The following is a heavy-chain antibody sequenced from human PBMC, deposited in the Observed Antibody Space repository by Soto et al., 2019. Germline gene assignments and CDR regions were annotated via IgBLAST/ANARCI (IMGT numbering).Heavy chain of an antibody. Sequence: PSETLSLTCIVSGDSINSNTYYWAWIRQSPGEGLEWIGSIYYTGSANYNPALKSRVTISVDTSKNQFSLKLGSVTAADTAVYYCAREELGGYGGRNWFDPWGQGTLVTVSS. J-gene: IGHJ5*02. CDR2: IYYTGSA. D-gene: IGHD5-12*01. V-gene: IGHV4-39*02. CDR3: AREELGGYGGRNWFDP. CDR1: GDSINSNTYY.